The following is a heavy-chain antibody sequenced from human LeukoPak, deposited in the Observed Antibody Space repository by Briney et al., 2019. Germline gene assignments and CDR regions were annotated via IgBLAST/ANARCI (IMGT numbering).Heavy chain of an antibody. J-gene: IGHJ4*02. CDR1: GFTFSSYW. Sequence: GGSLRLSCAASGFTFSSYWMSWVRQAPGKGLEGVANIKQDGSEKYYVDSVKGRFTISRDNAKNSLYLQMNSLRAEDTAVYYCARGTYYYDSSGYLPRIWGQGTLVTVSS. D-gene: IGHD3-22*01. V-gene: IGHV3-7*01. CDR2: IKQDGSEK. CDR3: ARGTYYYDSSGYLPRI.